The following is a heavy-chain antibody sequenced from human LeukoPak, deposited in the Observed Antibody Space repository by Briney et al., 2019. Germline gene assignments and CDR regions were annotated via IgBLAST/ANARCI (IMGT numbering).Heavy chain of an antibody. J-gene: IGHJ3*02. CDR2: IFPRDSDT. Sequence: GESPKISCKGSGYSFTSYWIGWVRQMPGKGLEWMGVIFPRDSDTRYSPSFEGQVTISADKSITTAYLQWSSLKASDTAMYYCAIKSGRYRDAFDIWGQGTMVTVSS. CDR1: GYSFTSYW. V-gene: IGHV5-51*01. CDR3: AIKSGRYRDAFDI. D-gene: IGHD1-26*01.